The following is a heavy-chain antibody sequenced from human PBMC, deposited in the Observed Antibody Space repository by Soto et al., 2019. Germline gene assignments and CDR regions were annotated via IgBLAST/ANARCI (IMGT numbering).Heavy chain of an antibody. CDR1: GEALGSGQSY. J-gene: IGHJ5*02. CDR2: TFVTGAT. CDR3: ARERGYYYGSGSYIWFDP. D-gene: IGHD3-10*01. V-gene: IGHV4-61*01. Sequence: SETLSLTCFVSGEALGSGQSYWNWIRQAPGKGLEWIGHTFVTGATKYSASLKSRVTMSVDTSKNQFSLKLSSVTAADTAVYYCARERGYYYGSGSYIWFDPWGQGTLVTVSS.